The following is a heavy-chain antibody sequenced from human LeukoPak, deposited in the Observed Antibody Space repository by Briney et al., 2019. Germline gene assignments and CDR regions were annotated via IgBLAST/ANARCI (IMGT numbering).Heavy chain of an antibody. Sequence: GGSLRLSCAASRFTFNTYAMSWVRQAPGKGLEWVSGISSSGDSAYYADSVKGRFTISRDNSKNILYLQMNSLRAEDTALYCCARARYCSSTSCYLDYWGQETLVTVSS. J-gene: IGHJ4*02. CDR3: ARARYCSSTSCYLDY. V-gene: IGHV3-23*01. D-gene: IGHD2-2*01. CDR2: ISSSGDSA. CDR1: RFTFNTYA.